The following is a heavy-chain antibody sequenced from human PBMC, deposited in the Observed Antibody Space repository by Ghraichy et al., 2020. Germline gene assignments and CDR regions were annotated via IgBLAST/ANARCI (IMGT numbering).Heavy chain of an antibody. V-gene: IGHV4-34*01. D-gene: IGHD2-15*01. CDR3: ATSSRRWFDP. J-gene: IGHJ5*02. CDR1: GGSFSGYY. CDR2: INHSGST. Sequence: SETLSLTCAVYGGSFSGYYWSWIRQPPGKGLEWIGEINHSGSTYYNLSLKSRITISVDTSKNQFSLNLSSVTAADTAVYYCATSSRRWFDPWGQGTLVTVCS.